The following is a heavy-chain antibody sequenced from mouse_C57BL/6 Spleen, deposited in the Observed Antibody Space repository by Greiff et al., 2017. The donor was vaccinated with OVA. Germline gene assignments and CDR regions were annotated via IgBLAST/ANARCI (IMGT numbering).Heavy chain of an antibody. D-gene: IGHD1-2*01. CDR1: GYAFSSSW. J-gene: IGHJ2*01. Sequence: VQVVESGPELVKPGASVKISCKASGYAFSSSWMNWVKQRPGKGLEWIGRIYPGDGDTNYNGKFKGKATLTADKSSSTAYMQLSSLTFEDSAVYFCAREGHYYGFDYWGQGTTLTVSS. CDR2: IYPGDGDT. CDR3: AREGHYYGFDY. V-gene: IGHV1-82*01.